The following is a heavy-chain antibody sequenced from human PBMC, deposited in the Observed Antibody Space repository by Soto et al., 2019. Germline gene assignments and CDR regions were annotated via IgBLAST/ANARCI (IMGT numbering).Heavy chain of an antibody. J-gene: IGHJ4*02. CDR1: GFTFSSHG. CDR2: IGRDGSNT. V-gene: IGHV3-33*01. Sequence: QLQLVESGGGVIQPGRSLRLSCAASGFTFSSHGMHWVRQAPGKGLEWVAVIGRDGSNTFYTDSVKGRFTISRDNSHNTLYLQMNSLRVEDTAVYYCARDDVYDDNGLEEWGQGTLVTVSA. CDR3: ARDDVYDDNGLEE. D-gene: IGHD4-17*01.